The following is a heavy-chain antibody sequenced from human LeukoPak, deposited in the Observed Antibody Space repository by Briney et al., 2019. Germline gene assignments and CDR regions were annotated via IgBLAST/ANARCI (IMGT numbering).Heavy chain of an antibody. CDR2: IGSSSTYT. CDR1: GFTFSGYY. V-gene: IGHV3-11*06. Sequence: PGGSLRLSCAASGFTFSGYYMSWVRQAPGKGLEWVSCIGSSSTYTNYADSVKGRFTISRDNAKNSLYLQMDSLRAEDTAVYYCARYCSVGSCFDYWGQATMV. J-gene: IGHJ4*02. D-gene: IGHD2-15*01. CDR3: ARYCSVGSCFDY.